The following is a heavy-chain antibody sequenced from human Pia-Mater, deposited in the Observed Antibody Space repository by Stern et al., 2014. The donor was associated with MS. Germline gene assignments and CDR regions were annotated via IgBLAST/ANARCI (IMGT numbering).Heavy chain of an antibody. Sequence: QLQESGPEVKKPGTSVKGSCKASGFTFTSSAVQWVRQARGQRLEWIGWIVVGSGNTNYAQKFQERVTITRDMSTSTAYMELSSLRSEDTTVYYCAAEPMYYSDSVGAFDIWGQGTMVTVSS. J-gene: IGHJ3*02. D-gene: IGHD3-22*01. V-gene: IGHV1-58*01. CDR3: AAEPMYYSDSVGAFDI. CDR2: IVVGSGNT. CDR1: GFTFTSSA.